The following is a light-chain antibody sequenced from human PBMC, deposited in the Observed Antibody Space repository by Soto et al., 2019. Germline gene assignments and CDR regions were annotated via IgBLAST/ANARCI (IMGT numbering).Light chain of an antibody. CDR2: AVS. CDR1: SSDVGGYNH. CDR3: CSYTSLSTVV. Sequence: QSVLTQPASVSGSPGQSITISCTGTSSDVGGYNHVSWYQHSPGKAPKLILFAVSDRPSGVSHRFSGSKSGNTAYLTISGLQADDEADYYCCSYTSLSTVVFGGGTKLTVL. J-gene: IGLJ2*01. V-gene: IGLV2-14*01.